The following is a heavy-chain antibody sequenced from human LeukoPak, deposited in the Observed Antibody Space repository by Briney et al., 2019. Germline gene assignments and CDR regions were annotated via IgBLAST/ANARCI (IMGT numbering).Heavy chain of an antibody. CDR3: AKDTIVGVRAGE. D-gene: IGHD1-26*01. V-gene: IGHV3-30*02. J-gene: IGHJ4*02. CDR2: IRYDGTNK. Sequence: GGSLRLSCAASGFTVSSNYMNWVRQAPGKGLEWVAFIRYDGTNKYYADSVKGRFTISRDNSKNTLYLQMNSLRAEDTAVYYCAKDTIVGVRAGEWGQGTLVTVSS. CDR1: GFTVSSNY.